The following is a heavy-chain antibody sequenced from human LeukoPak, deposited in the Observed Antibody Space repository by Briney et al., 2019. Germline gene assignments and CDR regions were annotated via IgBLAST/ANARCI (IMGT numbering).Heavy chain of an antibody. CDR2: IIPIFGTA. V-gene: IGHV1-69*05. J-gene: IGHJ5*02. CDR3: ARAPPLHSSSWYVGFSPEENWFDP. CDR1: GGTFSSYP. Sequence: ASVKVSCKASGGTFSSYPISWVRQAPGQGLEWMGGIIPIFGTADYAQKFQGRVTITRNTSISTAYMELSSLRSEDTAVYYCARAPPLHSSSWYVGFSPEENWFDPWGQGTLVTVSS. D-gene: IGHD6-13*01.